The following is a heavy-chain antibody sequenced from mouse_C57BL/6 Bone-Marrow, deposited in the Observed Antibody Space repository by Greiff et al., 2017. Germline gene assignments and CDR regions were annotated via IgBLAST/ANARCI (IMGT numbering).Heavy chain of an antibody. V-gene: IGHV5-16*01. Sequence: EVKLMESEGGLVQPGSSMKLSCKASGFTFSDYYMAWVRQVPEKGLEWVANINYDGSSTYYLDSLKSRFIISRDNANNILYLQLSSRKSEDTATDYCARGTTVVEYYFDDWGTGTTLTVSS. CDR1: GFTFSDYY. J-gene: IGHJ2*01. CDR2: INYDGSST. D-gene: IGHD1-1*01. CDR3: ARGTTVVEYYFDD.